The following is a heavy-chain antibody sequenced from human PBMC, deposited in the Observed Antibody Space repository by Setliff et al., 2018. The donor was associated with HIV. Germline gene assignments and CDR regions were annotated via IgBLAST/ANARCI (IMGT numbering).Heavy chain of an antibody. CDR1: GFTFSSYS. V-gene: IGHV3-48*01. CDR3: ASGPWELTEVYFDS. J-gene: IGHJ4*02. CDR2: ISTSGTTI. Sequence: GSLRLSCAASGFTFSSYSMNWVRQAPGKGLEWVSYISTSGTTIYYADSVKGRFTISRDNAKNSLYLQMNSLRAEDTAVYYCASGPWELTEVYFDSWGQGTLVTVSS. D-gene: IGHD1-26*01.